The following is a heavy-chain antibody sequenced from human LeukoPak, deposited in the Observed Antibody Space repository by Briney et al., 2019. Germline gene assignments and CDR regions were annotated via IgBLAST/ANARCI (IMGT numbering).Heavy chain of an antibody. V-gene: IGHV4-61*01. Sequence: PSETLSLTCTVSGGSVRSGSYYWSWIRQPPGKGLEWIGYIFYTGSTNYNPSLKSRVTISVDTSKNQFSLKLSSVTAADTAVYYCAGIAVAAYYFDYWGQGTLVTVSS. CDR1: GGSVRSGSYY. CDR2: IFYTGST. D-gene: IGHD6-19*01. J-gene: IGHJ4*02. CDR3: AGIAVAAYYFDY.